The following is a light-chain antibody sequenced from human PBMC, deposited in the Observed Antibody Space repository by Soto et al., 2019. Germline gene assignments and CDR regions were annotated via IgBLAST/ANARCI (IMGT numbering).Light chain of an antibody. J-gene: IGKJ2*01. Sequence: DIQMTPSPFALSASVGDKVTITFPGSQSISSWLAWYQQKLGKAPKLLIYDASSLESRVPSRFSGSGSGTEFTLTISGLRPDDFATYYCQQYNTYSYTFGQGTKVDIK. V-gene: IGKV1-5*01. CDR2: DAS. CDR1: QSISSW. CDR3: QQYNTYSYT.